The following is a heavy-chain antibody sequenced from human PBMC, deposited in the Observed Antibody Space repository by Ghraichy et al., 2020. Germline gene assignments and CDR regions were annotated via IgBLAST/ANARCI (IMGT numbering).Heavy chain of an antibody. J-gene: IGHJ4*02. CDR2: IYSGGST. CDR1: GFTVSSNY. V-gene: IGHV3-53*05. CDR3: AREYPDGAAATFDY. Sequence: GGSLRLSCAASGFTVSSNYMSWVRQAPGKGLEWVSVIYSGGSTYYADSVKGRFTISRDNSKNTLYLQMNSLRAEDTAVYYCAREYPDGAAATFDYWGQGTLVTVSS. D-gene: IGHD2-15*01.